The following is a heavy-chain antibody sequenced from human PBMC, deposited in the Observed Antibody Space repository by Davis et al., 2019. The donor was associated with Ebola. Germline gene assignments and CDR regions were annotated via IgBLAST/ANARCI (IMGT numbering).Heavy chain of an antibody. CDR1: GFTFSGSA. Sequence: GESLKISCAASGFTFSGSAMHWVRQASGKGLEWVGRIRSKANSYATAYAASVKGRFTISRDNAKDSLYLQMDSLRDEDTAVYYCTRDGHFSSSTDFDYWGQGALVTVSS. V-gene: IGHV3-73*01. CDR3: TRDGHFSSSTDFDY. D-gene: IGHD6-6*01. CDR2: IRSKANSYAT. J-gene: IGHJ4*02.